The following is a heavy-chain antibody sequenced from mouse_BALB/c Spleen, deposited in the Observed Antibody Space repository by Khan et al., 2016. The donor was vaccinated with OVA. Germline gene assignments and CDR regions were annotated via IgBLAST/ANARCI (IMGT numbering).Heavy chain of an antibody. V-gene: IGHV1-76*01. D-gene: IGHD3-2*02. J-gene: IGHJ2*01. CDR3: AREEALYYFDY. CDR2: IYPGTDDT. Sequence: VQLQESGAELVRPGASLKLSCTTAGYFFTSYWFHCVNQRSRQGLQWFARIYPGTDDTYYTENLKDKVTLTADKSTSTVYMQLSSLESADSAVCVCAREEALYYFDYWGQGTTLTVSS. CDR1: GYFFTSYW.